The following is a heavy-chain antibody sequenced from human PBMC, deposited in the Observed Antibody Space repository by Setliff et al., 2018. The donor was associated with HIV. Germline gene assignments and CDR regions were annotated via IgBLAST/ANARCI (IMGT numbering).Heavy chain of an antibody. D-gene: IGHD5-12*01. J-gene: IGHJ4*02. CDR2: INTHSGYT. V-gene: IGHV1-18*01. Sequence: ASVKVSCKASGYTFTSYGISWVRQAPGQGLEWMGWINTHSGYTNYAQNVQGRVTVTMDTSTSTAYMELRSLKSDDTALYYCARGKTWLRFLDYWGQGTLVTVSS. CDR1: GYTFTSYG. CDR3: ARGKTWLRFLDY.